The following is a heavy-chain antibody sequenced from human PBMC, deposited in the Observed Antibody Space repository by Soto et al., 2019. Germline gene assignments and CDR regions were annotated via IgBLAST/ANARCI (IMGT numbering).Heavy chain of an antibody. CDR1: GGTFSSYR. CDR2: ITPVFGTP. Sequence: SVKVSCKVSGGTFSSYRFSWVRQAPGQGLEWMGGITPVFGTPDYAQKFQGRVTVTADRSTNTAYMELSRLTSEDTAVYCARHLPSLEVRSYSMDVWGQGTRVTASS. CDR3: ARHLPSLEVRSYSMDV. J-gene: IGHJ6*02. D-gene: IGHD2-2*01. V-gene: IGHV1-69*06.